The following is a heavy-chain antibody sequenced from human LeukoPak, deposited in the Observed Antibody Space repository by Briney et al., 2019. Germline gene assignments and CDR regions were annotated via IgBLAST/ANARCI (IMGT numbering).Heavy chain of an antibody. D-gene: IGHD2-21*02. V-gene: IGHV3-7*03. J-gene: IGHJ3*01. CDR1: EFTFGSYW. Sequence: PGGSLRLSCAASEFTFGSYWMTWVRQAPGKGLEWVANINRDGSKNHFVDSVKGRFTISRDNAKNFLYLQMNSLRAEDTAVYFCARDSSPYCGDDCYFDAFGLWGQGTMGTGSS. CDR2: INRDGSKN. CDR3: ARDSSPYCGDDCYFDAFGL.